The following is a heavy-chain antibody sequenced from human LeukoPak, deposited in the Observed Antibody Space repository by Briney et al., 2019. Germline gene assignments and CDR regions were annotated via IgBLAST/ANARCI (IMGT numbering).Heavy chain of an antibody. CDR1: GYTFINYY. V-gene: IGHV1-46*01. Sequence: ASVKFSCKASGYTFINYYMHWVRQAPGQGLEWMGIINPSGGSTSFAQKFQGRVTMTRDTSTSTVYMELSSLRSEDTAVYFCARVGSKPEYYYDSSAFYYGGYYFDYWGQGTLVTVSS. J-gene: IGHJ4*02. D-gene: IGHD3-22*01. CDR3: ARVGSKPEYYYDSSAFYYGGYYFDY. CDR2: INPSGGST.